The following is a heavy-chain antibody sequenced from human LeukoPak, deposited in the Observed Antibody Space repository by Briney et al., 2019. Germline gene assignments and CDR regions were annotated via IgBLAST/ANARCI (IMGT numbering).Heavy chain of an antibody. Sequence: TGGSLILSCAASGFTFSNYAMYWVRQAPGKGLEWVSAIGATGYSTYYADSVKGRFTISRDNSKNTLYLQMNSLRAEDTAVFYCAKRGGGNYFDYWGQGTLVTVSS. D-gene: IGHD3-10*01. CDR2: IGATGYST. CDR3: AKRGGGNYFDY. J-gene: IGHJ4*02. CDR1: GFTFSNYA. V-gene: IGHV3-23*01.